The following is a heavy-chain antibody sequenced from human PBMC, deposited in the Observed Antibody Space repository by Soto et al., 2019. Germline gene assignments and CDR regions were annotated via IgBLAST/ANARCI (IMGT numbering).Heavy chain of an antibody. Sequence: QVQLVQSGAEVKKPGSSVKVSCKASGGTFSSYAITWVRQAPGQGLEWMGGIMPKFGVENHAQKFQGRVTITADESTSTAYMVLSSLRSEDTAVYYCARGAGGMDVWGQGTTVTVSS. CDR3: ARGAGGMDV. J-gene: IGHJ6*02. CDR1: GGTFSSYA. V-gene: IGHV1-69*01. CDR2: IMPKFGVE. D-gene: IGHD3-10*01.